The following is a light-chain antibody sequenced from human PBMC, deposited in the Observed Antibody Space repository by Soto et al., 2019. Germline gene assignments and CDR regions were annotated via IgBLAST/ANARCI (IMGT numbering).Light chain of an antibody. CDR3: QQYSDWPPWT. CDR2: GAS. V-gene: IGKV3-20*01. CDR1: QTVTSNY. Sequence: EIVLTQSPGTLSLSPGERATLSCGASQTVTSNYLAWYQQKPGQAPRLLIFGASIRVTGIPDRFIGSGSGTDFTLTISRLEPEDFAVYYCQQYSDWPPWTFGQGTKVDIK. J-gene: IGKJ1*01.